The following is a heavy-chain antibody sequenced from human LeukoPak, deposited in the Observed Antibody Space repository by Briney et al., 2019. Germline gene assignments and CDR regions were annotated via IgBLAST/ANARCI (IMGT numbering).Heavy chain of an antibody. CDR3: ARDRTGRNTAQDDY. J-gene: IGHJ4*02. D-gene: IGHD5-18*01. Sequence: SETLSLTCSVSGGSMSSYYWSWVRQSPGKGLEWIGYIYHSGSTDYNSSLKSRVTISEDTSKKQFSLKLTSVTAADTAVYYCARDRTGRNTAQDDYWGQGTLVTVSS. CDR1: GGSMSSYY. V-gene: IGHV4-59*12. CDR2: IYHSGST.